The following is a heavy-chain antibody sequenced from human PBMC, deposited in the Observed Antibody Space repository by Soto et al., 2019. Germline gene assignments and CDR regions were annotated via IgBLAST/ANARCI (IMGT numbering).Heavy chain of an antibody. Sequence: VGSLRLSCASSVFTFSSYTMHCVRHAPGKWLEWVAVITYNGNEYYTDSVRGRFTISRDSSRTTVYLQMNSLRPGDTALYYCARELMPAAGSGDFYAMDVWGQGTTDTVSS. CDR2: ITYNGNE. V-gene: IGHV3-30*04. J-gene: IGHJ6*02. CDR1: VFTFSSYT. CDR3: ARELMPAAGSGDFYAMDV. D-gene: IGHD6-13*01.